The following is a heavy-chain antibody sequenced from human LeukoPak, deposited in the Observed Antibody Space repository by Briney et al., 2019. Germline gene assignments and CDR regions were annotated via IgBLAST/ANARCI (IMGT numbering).Heavy chain of an antibody. CDR3: ATVFDY. CDR1: GFTLSSNW. CDR2: MNQDGSGT. J-gene: IGHJ4*02. Sequence: GGSLRLSCAVSGFTLSSNWMHWVRQAPGKELEWVSRMNQDGSGTSYADSVKGRFTISRDNAKNTVYLQMNSLRAEDSAMYYCATVFDYWGQGTLVTVSS. V-gene: IGHV3-74*01.